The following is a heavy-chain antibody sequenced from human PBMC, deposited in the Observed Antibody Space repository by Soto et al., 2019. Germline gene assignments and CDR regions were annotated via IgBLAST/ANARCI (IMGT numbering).Heavy chain of an antibody. V-gene: IGHV3-30-3*01. Sequence: QVQLVESGGGVVQPGRSLRLSCAASGFTFSSYAMYWVRQAPVKGLEWVTLISYDGGNKYYTDAVKGRFTISRDNSKNTRYLHMNSLRAEDTAVYYCARGPTGFTIDYWGQGTLVTVSS. CDR2: ISYDGGNK. J-gene: IGHJ4*02. CDR1: GFTFSSYA. CDR3: ARGPTGFTIDY. D-gene: IGHD2-8*02.